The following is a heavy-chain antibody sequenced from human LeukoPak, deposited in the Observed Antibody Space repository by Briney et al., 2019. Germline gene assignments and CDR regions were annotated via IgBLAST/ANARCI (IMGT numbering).Heavy chain of an antibody. J-gene: IGHJ3*02. CDR1: GFTFSSYS. CDR2: ISSSSSTI. Sequence: GGSLRLSCAASGFTFSSYSMNWVRQAPGKGPEWVSYISSSSSTIYYADSVKGRFTISRDNAKNSLYLQMNSLRAEDTAVYYCARYCRGGSCYPDVFDIGGQGTMVTVSS. V-gene: IGHV3-48*01. D-gene: IGHD2-15*01. CDR3: ARYCRGGSCYPDVFDI.